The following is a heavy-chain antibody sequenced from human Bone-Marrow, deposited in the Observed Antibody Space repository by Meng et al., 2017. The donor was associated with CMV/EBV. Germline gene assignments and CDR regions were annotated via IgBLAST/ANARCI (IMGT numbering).Heavy chain of an antibody. Sequence: GESLKISCAASGFTFSDYYMNWVRQAPGKGLEWVSSISSSSTIYYADSVKGRFTISRDNAKNSLYLQMNSLRAEDTAVYYCARGADDHDYWGQGTLVTVSS. CDR1: GFTFSDYY. CDR3: ARGADDHDY. V-gene: IGHV3-69-1*02. CDR2: ISSSSTI. D-gene: IGHD1-14*01. J-gene: IGHJ4*02.